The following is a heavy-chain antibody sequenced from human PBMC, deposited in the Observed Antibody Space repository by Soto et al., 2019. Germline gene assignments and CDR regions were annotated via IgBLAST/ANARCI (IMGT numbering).Heavy chain of an antibody. CDR3: ARDPTVVTPAALDI. CDR2: IYYSGST. V-gene: IGHV4-31*03. J-gene: IGHJ3*02. D-gene: IGHD4-17*01. CDR1: GGSISSGGYY. Sequence: QVHLQESGPGLVKPSQTLSLTCTVSGGSISSGGYYWSWIRQHPGKGLEWIGYIYYSGSTYYNPSLKSRVSISVDPSKNQFSLKLSSVTAADTAVYYCARDPTVVTPAALDIWGQGTMVTVSS.